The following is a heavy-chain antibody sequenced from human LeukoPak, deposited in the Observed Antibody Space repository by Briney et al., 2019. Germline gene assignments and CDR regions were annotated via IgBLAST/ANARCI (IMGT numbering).Heavy chain of an antibody. CDR1: GFTFSDYA. CDR3: AKESAAMASYYFDY. CDR2: FSGSGGST. Sequence: PGGSLRLSCVASGFTFSDYAMSWVRQAPGKGLEWVSAFSGSGGSTYYADSVKGRFTISRDNSKNTLYLQMNSLRAEDTAVYYCAKESAAMASYYFDYWGQGTLDTVSS. V-gene: IGHV3-23*01. D-gene: IGHD5-18*01. J-gene: IGHJ4*02.